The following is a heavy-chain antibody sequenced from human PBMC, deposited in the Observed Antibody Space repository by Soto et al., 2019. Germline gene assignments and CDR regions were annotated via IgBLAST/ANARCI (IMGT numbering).Heavy chain of an antibody. D-gene: IGHD3-3*01. CDR1: GGSISSYY. CDR3: ARYYDFWSGPYYYYYGTDV. CDR2: IYYSGST. Sequence: SETLSLTCSVSGGSISSYYWSWIRQPPGKGLEWIGYIYYSGSTNYNPSLKSRVTISVDTSKNQFSLKLSSVTAADTAVYYCARYYDFWSGPYYYYYGTDVWGQGTTVTVSS. J-gene: IGHJ6*02. V-gene: IGHV4-59*01.